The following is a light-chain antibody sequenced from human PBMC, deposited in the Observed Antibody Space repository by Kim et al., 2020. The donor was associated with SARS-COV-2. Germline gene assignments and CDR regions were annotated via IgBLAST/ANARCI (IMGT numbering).Light chain of an antibody. J-gene: IGKJ2*01. CDR1: QTISSGY. CDR2: GAS. V-gene: IGKV3-20*01. CDR3: QQYETSPPGYS. Sequence: VLPQSPDTLSFSSREKATFTCRASQTISSGYLAWYQPKPVQAPTPLIYGASNRATGISDRFIGSGSGTDFTLTIVSLKPKDSAVSYCQQYETSPPGYSFGQGTKLEI.